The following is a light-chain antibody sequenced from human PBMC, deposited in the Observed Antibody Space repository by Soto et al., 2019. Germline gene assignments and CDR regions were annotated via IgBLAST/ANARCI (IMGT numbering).Light chain of an antibody. J-gene: IGKJ1*01. CDR1: QSVSSSF. CDR2: GAS. Sequence: EIVLTQSPGTLSLSQGEGATLSCRASQSVSSSFFAWYQQKPGQAPRLLIYGASSRATGIPDRFSGSGSGRDFTLTISRLEPEDFAVYYCQQYGSSPWTFGQGTKVEIK. V-gene: IGKV3-20*01. CDR3: QQYGSSPWT.